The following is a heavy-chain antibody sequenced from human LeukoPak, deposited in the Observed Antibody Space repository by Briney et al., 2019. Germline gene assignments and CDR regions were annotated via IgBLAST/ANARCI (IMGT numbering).Heavy chain of an antibody. J-gene: IGHJ3*01. Sequence: GGSLRLSCAASGFTFSTYAMSWVRQAPGKGLEWVSGLYAVDSVTYYADSAKGRFTVSRDNSKTTLYLQMNSLRAGDTVVYYCARFVLENNYGEVSFDVWGQGTMVTVSS. D-gene: IGHD4/OR15-4a*01. CDR1: GFTFSTYA. V-gene: IGHV3-23*01. CDR2: LYAVDSVT. CDR3: ARFVLENNYGEVSFDV.